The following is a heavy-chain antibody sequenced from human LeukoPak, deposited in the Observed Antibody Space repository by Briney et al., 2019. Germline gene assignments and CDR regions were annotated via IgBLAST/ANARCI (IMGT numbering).Heavy chain of an antibody. Sequence: GASVKVSCXASGYTFTSYDINWVRQANGQGLEWMAWMNPNSGNTGYAQKFQGRVTMTRNTSISTAYMELSSLRSEDTAVYYCARTTITMIALFYYWGQGTLVTVSS. D-gene: IGHD3-22*01. CDR2: MNPNSGNT. J-gene: IGHJ4*02. CDR3: ARTTITMIALFYY. CDR1: GYTFTSYD. V-gene: IGHV1-8*01.